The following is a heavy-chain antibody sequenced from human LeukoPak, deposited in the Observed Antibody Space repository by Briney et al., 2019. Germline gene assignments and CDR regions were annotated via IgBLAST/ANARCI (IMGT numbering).Heavy chain of an antibody. J-gene: IGHJ4*02. CDR3: ARHYGYTRAYYLDY. CDR2: IYSGGST. D-gene: IGHD5-18*01. CDR1: GFTVSSNY. Sequence: PGGSLRLSCAVSGFTVSSNYMSWVRQAPGKGLEWVSVIYSGGSTYYADSVKGRFTISRDNSKNTLYLQMNSLRAEDTAVYYCARHYGYTRAYYLDYWGQGTLVTVSS. V-gene: IGHV3-66*04.